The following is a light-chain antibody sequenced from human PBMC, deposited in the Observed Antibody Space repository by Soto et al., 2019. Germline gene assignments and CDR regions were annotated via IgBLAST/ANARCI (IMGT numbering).Light chain of an antibody. CDR2: DTS. J-gene: IGLJ2*01. CDR1: TGAVTSGHY. CDR3: LLSYSGAQGV. V-gene: IGLV7-46*01. Sequence: QAVVTQEPSLTVSPGGTVTLTCGSSTGAVTSGHYPYWFQQKPGQAPRTLIYDTSNKHSWTPARFSGSLLGGKAALTLSGAQPEDEAEYYCLLSYSGAQGVFGGGTQLTV.